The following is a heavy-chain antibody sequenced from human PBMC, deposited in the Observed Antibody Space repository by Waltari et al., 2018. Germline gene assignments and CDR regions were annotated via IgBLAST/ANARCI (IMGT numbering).Heavy chain of an antibody. CDR3: AGSITMIVVVLGPDAFDI. V-gene: IGHV4-59*01. CDR1: GGSISSYY. CDR2: IYYSGST. D-gene: IGHD3-22*01. J-gene: IGHJ3*02. Sequence: QVQLQESGPGLVKPSETLSLTCTVSGGSISSYYWSWIRQPPGKGLEWIGYIYYSGSTNYNPSHKSRVTISVDTSKNQFSLKLSSVTAADTAVYYCAGSITMIVVVLGPDAFDIWGQGTMVTVSS.